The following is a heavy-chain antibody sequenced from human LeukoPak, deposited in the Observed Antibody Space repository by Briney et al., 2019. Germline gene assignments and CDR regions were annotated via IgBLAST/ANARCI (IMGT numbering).Heavy chain of an antibody. Sequence: PGGSLRLSCAASGFTFSDYYMSWIRQAPGKGLEWLSYITRSGSHTPYADSVKGRFTVSRDNAKNSLSLELNSLRVDDTAIYYCARVGSTAEAGTPDYWGQGTLVTVSS. J-gene: IGHJ4*02. CDR3: ARVGSTAEAGTPDY. D-gene: IGHD6-13*01. CDR2: ITRSGSHT. V-gene: IGHV3-11*06. CDR1: GFTFSDYY.